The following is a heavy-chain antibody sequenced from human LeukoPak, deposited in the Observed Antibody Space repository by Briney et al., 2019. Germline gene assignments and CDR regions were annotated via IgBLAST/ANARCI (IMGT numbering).Heavy chain of an antibody. V-gene: IGHV3-74*01. Sequence: GGFLRLSCAASGFTFSSYWMHWVRHAPGKGLVWVSRINSDGSSTTYADSVKGRFTISRDNAKNSLYLQMNSLRAEDTAVYYCARKSDGYSSGWYTTNYYYYYMDVWGKGTTVTVSS. J-gene: IGHJ6*03. CDR2: INSDGSST. CDR3: ARKSDGYSSGWYTTNYYYYYMDV. CDR1: GFTFSSYW. D-gene: IGHD6-19*01.